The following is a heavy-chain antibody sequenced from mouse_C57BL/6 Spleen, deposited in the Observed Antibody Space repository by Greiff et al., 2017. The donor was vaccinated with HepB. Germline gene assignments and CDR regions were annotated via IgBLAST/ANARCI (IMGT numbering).Heavy chain of an antibody. CDR3: ARRDYYGSRPWYFDV. CDR1: GYTFTSYW. Sequence: QVQLQQPGAELVRPGSSVKLSCKASGYTFTSYWMDWVKQRPGQGLEWIGNIYPSDSETHYNPKFKDKATLTVDKSSSTAYMQLSSLTSEDSAVYYCARRDYYGSRPWYFDVWGTGTTVTVSS. CDR2: IYPSDSET. J-gene: IGHJ1*03. V-gene: IGHV1-61*01. D-gene: IGHD1-1*01.